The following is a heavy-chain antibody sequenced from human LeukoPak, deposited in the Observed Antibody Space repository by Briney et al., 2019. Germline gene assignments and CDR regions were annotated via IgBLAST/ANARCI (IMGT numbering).Heavy chain of an antibody. CDR3: ARGDYGRADP. CDR2: INPNTGVT. J-gene: IGHJ5*02. D-gene: IGHD4-17*01. Sequence: ASVKVSCKASGYTFNNCDINWVRQAPGQGLEWMGLINPNTGVTKFAQKFHGRVTMSRDTSMSTAYMELNRLTTDDTAMYYCARGDYGRADPWGQGSLVTVSS. CDR1: GYTFNNCD. V-gene: IGHV1-2*02.